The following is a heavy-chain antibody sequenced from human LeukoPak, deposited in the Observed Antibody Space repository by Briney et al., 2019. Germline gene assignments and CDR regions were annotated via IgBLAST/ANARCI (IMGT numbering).Heavy chain of an antibody. CDR3: AREDYSNGYFDY. D-gene: IGHD4-11*01. V-gene: IGHV4-59*12. Sequence: SETLSLTCTVSGGSISSYYWSWIRQPPGKGLEWIGYIYYSGSTNYNPSLKSRVTISVDTSKNQFSLKLSSVTAADTAVYYCAREDYSNGYFDYWGQGTLVTVSS. CDR2: IYYSGST. J-gene: IGHJ4*02. CDR1: GGSISSYY.